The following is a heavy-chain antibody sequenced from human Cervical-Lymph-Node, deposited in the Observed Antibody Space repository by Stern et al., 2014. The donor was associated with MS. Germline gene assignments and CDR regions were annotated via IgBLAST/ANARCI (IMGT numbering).Heavy chain of an antibody. D-gene: IGHD2-2*01. V-gene: IGHV3-30*03. Sequence: VQLVESGGGVVQPGRSLRLSCTASGFTFSSFGMHWVRQAPGKGLEWVALISCDGINKYYAASVKGRFTISRDNSKNTLSLQINSLRAEDTAVYHCARGDCSSTSCYPLYYYYGMDVWGQGTTVTVSS. J-gene: IGHJ6*02. CDR1: GFTFSSFG. CDR2: ISCDGINK. CDR3: ARGDCSSTSCYPLYYYYGMDV.